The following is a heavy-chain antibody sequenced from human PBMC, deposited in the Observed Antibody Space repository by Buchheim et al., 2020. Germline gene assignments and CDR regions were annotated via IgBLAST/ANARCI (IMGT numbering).Heavy chain of an antibody. CDR3: ARDLTGTYWFDP. CDR1: GFIFSDYY. V-gene: IGHV3-11*06. J-gene: IGHJ5*02. Sequence: QVQLVESGGGLVKPGGSLRLSCAASGFIFSDYYMSWIRRTPGKGLEWLAFISTSSAYTYYADSVKGRFTISRDNAKTSLYLQMNSLRVEDSAIYYCARDLTGTYWFDPWGQGTL. CDR2: ISTSSAYT. D-gene: IGHD1-7*01.